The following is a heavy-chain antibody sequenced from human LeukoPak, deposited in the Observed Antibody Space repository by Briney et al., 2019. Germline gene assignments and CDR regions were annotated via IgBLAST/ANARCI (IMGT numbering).Heavy chain of an antibody. D-gene: IGHD3-10*01. V-gene: IGHV1-18*01. J-gene: IGHJ4*02. Sequence: RRASVKVSCKASGYTFTSYGISWVRQAPGQGLEWMGWISAYNGNTNYAQKLQGRVTMTTDTSTSTAYMELRSLRSDDTAVYYCARDRPPGEEIAEVGFGYWGQGTLVTVSS. CDR3: ARDRPPGEEIAEVGFGY. CDR1: GYTFTSYG. CDR2: ISAYNGNT.